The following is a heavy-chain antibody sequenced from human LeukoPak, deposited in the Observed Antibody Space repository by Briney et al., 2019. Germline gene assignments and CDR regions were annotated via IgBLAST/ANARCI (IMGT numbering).Heavy chain of an antibody. CDR3: AKESGSYSGYFQH. V-gene: IGHV3-30*02. CDR1: GFTFSSYG. Sequence: GGSLRLSCAASGFTFSSYGMHWVRQAPGKGLEWVAFIRYDGSNKYYADSVKGRFTISRDNSKNTLYLQMNSLRAEDTAVYYCAKESGSYSGYFQHWGQGTLVTVSS. D-gene: IGHD1-26*01. J-gene: IGHJ1*01. CDR2: IRYDGSNK.